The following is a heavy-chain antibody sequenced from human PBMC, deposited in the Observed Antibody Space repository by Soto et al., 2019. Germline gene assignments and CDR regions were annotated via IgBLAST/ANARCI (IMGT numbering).Heavy chain of an antibody. Sequence: PGESLKISCKGSGYSFTSYWISWVRQMPGKGLEWVGRIDPSDSYTNYSPSFQGHVTISADKSISTAYLQWSSLKASDTAMYYCARALTGLRYYYGMDVWGQGTTVTVSS. CDR2: IDPSDSYT. J-gene: IGHJ6*02. CDR3: ARALTGLRYYYGMDV. CDR1: GYSFTSYW. D-gene: IGHD7-27*01. V-gene: IGHV5-10-1*01.